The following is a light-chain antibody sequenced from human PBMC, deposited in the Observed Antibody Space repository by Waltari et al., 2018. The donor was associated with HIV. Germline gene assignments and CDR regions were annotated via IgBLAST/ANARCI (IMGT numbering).Light chain of an antibody. V-gene: IGLV3-27*01. J-gene: IGLJ3*02. Sequence: SYELTQPSSVSVSPGQTARITCSGDALTNYYARWYQQKPGQAPVWVIYKNTERPSGIPGRFSGSRSGTTVTLTISGAQVGDEADYYCFSAADDNLRVFGGGTKLTVL. CDR1: ALTNYY. CDR2: KNT. CDR3: FSAADDNLRV.